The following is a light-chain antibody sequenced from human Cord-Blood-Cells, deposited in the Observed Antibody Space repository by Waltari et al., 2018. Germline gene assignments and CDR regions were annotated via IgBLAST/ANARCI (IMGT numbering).Light chain of an antibody. CDR3: QQYGSSPLT. V-gene: IGKV3-20*01. CDR1: QSVSSSY. Sequence: EIVLTQSPGTLSLSPGERATLSCRASQSVSSSYLACYQQKPVQAPRFLIYGASSRATGIPDRFSGSGSGTDFTLTISRLEPEDFAVYYCQQYGSSPLTFGGGTKVEIK. CDR2: GAS. J-gene: IGKJ4*01.